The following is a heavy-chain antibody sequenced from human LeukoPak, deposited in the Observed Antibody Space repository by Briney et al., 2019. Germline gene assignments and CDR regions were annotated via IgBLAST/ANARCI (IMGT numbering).Heavy chain of an antibody. CDR2: IKQDGSEK. V-gene: IGHV3-7*01. J-gene: IGHJ5*02. Sequence: GGSLRLSCAASGFTFSSYAMSWVRQAPGKGVEWVANIKQDGSEKYYVDSVKGRFTISRDNAKNSLYLQMNSLRAEDTAVYYCARDDPVRNWFDPWGQGTLVTVSS. D-gene: IGHD2/OR15-2a*01. CDR1: GFTFSSYA. CDR3: ARDDPVRNWFDP.